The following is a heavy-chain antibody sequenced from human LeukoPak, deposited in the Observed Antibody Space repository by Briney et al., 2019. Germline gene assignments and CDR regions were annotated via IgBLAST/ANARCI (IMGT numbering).Heavy chain of an antibody. J-gene: IGHJ3*02. CDR3: ARDDCSGGSCYSDAFDI. V-gene: IGHV1-69*01. CDR2: IIPIFGTA. Sequence: SVKVSCKASGGTFSSYAISWVRQAPGQGLEWMGGIIPIFGTANYAQKFQGRVTITADESTSTAYMELSSLRSEDTAVYYCARDDCSGGSCYSDAFDIWGQGTMVTVSS. D-gene: IGHD2-15*01. CDR1: GGTFSSYA.